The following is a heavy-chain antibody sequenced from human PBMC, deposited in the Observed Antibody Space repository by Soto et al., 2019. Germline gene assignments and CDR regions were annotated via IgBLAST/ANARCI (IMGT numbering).Heavy chain of an antibody. CDR2: IIPIFGTA. J-gene: IGHJ4*02. Sequence: GASVKVSCKASGGTFSSYAMSWVRQAPGQGLEWMGGIIPIFGTANYAQKFQGRVTITADESTSTAYMELSSLRSEDTAVYYCASGWYSSGYYFPFDYWGQGTLVTVS. D-gene: IGHD3-22*01. CDR3: ASGWYSSGYYFPFDY. CDR1: GGTFSSYA. V-gene: IGHV1-69*13.